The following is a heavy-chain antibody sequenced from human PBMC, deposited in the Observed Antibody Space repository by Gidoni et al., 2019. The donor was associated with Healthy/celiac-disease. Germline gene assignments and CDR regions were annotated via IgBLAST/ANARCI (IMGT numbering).Heavy chain of an antibody. Sequence: QVQLQESGPGLVKPSQTLSLTCTVSGGSISSGSYYWRWIRQPAGKGLEWIGRIYTSGSTNYNPSLKSRVTISVDTSKNQFSLKLSSVTAADTAVYYCARELRYFDWLFGGWFDPWGQGTLVTVSS. V-gene: IGHV4-61*02. CDR3: ARELRYFDWLFGGWFDP. D-gene: IGHD3-9*01. J-gene: IGHJ5*02. CDR2: IYTSGST. CDR1: GGSISSGSYY.